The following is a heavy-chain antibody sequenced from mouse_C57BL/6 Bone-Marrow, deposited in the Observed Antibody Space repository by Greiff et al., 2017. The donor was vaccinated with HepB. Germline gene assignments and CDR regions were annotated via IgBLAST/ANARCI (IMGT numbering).Heavy chain of an antibody. CDR3: ARDYYGSSYDCYAIDY. CDR2: IDPSDSET. J-gene: IGHJ4*01. D-gene: IGHD1-1*01. V-gene: IGHV1-52*01. CDR1: GYTFTSYW. Sequence: QVQLQQSGAELVRPGSSVKLSCKASGYTFTSYWMHWVKQRPIQGLEWIGNIDPSDSETHYNQKFKDKATLTVDKSSSTAYMQLSSLTSEDSAVYYCARDYYGSSYDCYAIDYWGQGTSVTVSS.